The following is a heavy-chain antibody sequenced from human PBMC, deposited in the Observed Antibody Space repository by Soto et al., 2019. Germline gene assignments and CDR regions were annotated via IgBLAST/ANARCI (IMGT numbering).Heavy chain of an antibody. CDR2: ISYDGSNK. CDR1: GFTFSSYG. V-gene: IGHV3-30*18. D-gene: IGHD5-12*01. CDR3: AKDRDVVVPAGTVGGYSGYEHPPDFDY. J-gene: IGHJ4*02. Sequence: GGSLRLSCAASGFTFSSYGMHWVRQAPGKGLEWVAVISYDGSNKYYADSVKGRFTISRDNSKNTRYLQMNSLRAEDTAVYYCAKDRDVVVPAGTVGGYSGYEHPPDFDYWGQGTLVTVSS.